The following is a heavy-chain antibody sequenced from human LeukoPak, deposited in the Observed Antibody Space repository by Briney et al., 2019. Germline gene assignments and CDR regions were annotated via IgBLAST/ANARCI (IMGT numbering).Heavy chain of an antibody. CDR1: GFTFSSYA. CDR3: AKDVAEWDYYDSSGFDY. J-gene: IGHJ4*02. D-gene: IGHD3-22*01. CDR2: ISGSGGST. V-gene: IGHV3-23*01. Sequence: GGSLRLSCAASGFTFSSYAMSWVRQAPGKGLEWVSAISGSGGSTYYADSMKGRFTISRDNSKNTLYLQMNSLRAEDTAVYYCAKDVAEWDYYDSSGFDYWGQGTLVTVSS.